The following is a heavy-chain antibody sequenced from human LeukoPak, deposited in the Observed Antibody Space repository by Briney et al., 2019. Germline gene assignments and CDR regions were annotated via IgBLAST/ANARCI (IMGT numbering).Heavy chain of an antibody. J-gene: IGHJ5*02. Sequence: GASVKVSCKASGGTFSSYAISWVRQAPGQGLEWMGRINPNSGGTNYAQKFQGRVTMTGDTSISTAYMELSRLRSDDTAVYYCARGRLHQSPPNWFDPWGQGTLVTVSS. D-gene: IGHD4-11*01. CDR1: GGTFSSYA. V-gene: IGHV1-2*06. CDR2: INPNSGGT. CDR3: ARGRLHQSPPNWFDP.